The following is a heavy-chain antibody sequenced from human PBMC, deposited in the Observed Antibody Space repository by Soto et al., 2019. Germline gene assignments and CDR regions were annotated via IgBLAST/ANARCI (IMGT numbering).Heavy chain of an antibody. CDR1: GFTFSSYG. Sequence: GGSLRLSCAASGFTFSSYGMHWVRQAPGKGLEWVAVIWYDGSNKYYADSVKGRFTISRDNSKNTLYLQMNSLRAEDTAVYYCARDGIDCSSTSCYGGYGYYYYYMDVWGKGTTVTVSS. V-gene: IGHV3-33*01. D-gene: IGHD2-2*01. J-gene: IGHJ6*03. CDR2: IWYDGSNK. CDR3: ARDGIDCSSTSCYGGYGYYYYYMDV.